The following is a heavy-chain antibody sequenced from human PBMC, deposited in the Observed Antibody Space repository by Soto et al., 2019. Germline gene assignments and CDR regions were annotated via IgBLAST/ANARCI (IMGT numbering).Heavy chain of an antibody. CDR3: ARGSEYSAHWFDP. D-gene: IGHD5-18*01. Sequence: GGSLRLSCAASGFTFSSYSMNWVRQAPGKGLEWVSYISSSSSAIKYADSVKGRLTISRDNAKNSLYLQMNSLRDEDTAVYYCARGSEYSAHWFDPWGQGTRVTVSS. J-gene: IGHJ5*02. CDR1: GFTFSSYS. CDR2: ISSSSSAI. V-gene: IGHV3-48*02.